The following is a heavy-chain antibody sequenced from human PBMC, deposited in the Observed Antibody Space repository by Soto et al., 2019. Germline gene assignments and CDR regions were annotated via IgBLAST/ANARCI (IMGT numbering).Heavy chain of an antibody. CDR3: ARDATTWYYYDSSGQSYFDY. CDR2: IIPIFGTA. V-gene: IGHV1-69*13. J-gene: IGHJ4*02. D-gene: IGHD3-22*01. CDR1: GGTFSSYA. Sequence: ASVKVSCKASGGTFSSYAISWVRQAPGQGLEWMGGIIPIFGTANYAQKFQGRVTITADESTSTAYMELSSLRSEDTAVYYCARDATTWYYYDSSGQSYFDYWGQGTLVTVSS.